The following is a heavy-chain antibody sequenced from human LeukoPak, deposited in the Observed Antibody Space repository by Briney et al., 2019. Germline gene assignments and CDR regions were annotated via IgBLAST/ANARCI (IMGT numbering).Heavy chain of an antibody. V-gene: IGHV4-59*08. CDR2: VSYTGST. CDR3: ARQNNFFAP. CDR1: GGSISSNY. Sequence: SETLSLTCFVSGGSISSNYWTWIRQPPGKGLEWIGYVSYTGSTKYNPSLKSRVTISVDTSKNQFSLRLSSVTAADTAVYYCARQNNFFAPWGQGTLVTVSS. D-gene: IGHD1-20*01. J-gene: IGHJ5*02.